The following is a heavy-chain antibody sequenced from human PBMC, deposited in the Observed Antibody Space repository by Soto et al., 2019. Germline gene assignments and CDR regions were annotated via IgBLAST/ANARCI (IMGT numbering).Heavy chain of an antibody. D-gene: IGHD2-15*01. Sequence: GASVKVSCKASGYTFTSYGISWVRQAPGQGLEWMGWISAYNGNTNYAQKLQGRVTMTTDTSTSTAYMELRSLRSDDTAVYYCARYCSGGSCYPNYYYYYGMDVWGQGTTVTVSS. J-gene: IGHJ6*02. V-gene: IGHV1-18*01. CDR1: GYTFTSYG. CDR3: ARYCSGGSCYPNYYYYYGMDV. CDR2: ISAYNGNT.